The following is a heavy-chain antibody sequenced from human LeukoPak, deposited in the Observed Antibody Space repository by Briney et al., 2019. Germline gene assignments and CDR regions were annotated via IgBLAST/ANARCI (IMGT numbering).Heavy chain of an antibody. CDR1: GFTFSSYS. CDR3: ARDSSGYYSHFDY. D-gene: IGHD3-22*01. J-gene: IGHJ4*02. V-gene: IGHV3-21*05. CDR2: ISSSSSAI. Sequence: GGSLRLSCAASGFTFSSYSMNWVRRAPGKGLEWVSYISSSSSAIYYADSVKGRFTISRDNAKNSLYLQMNSLRAEDTAVYYCARDSSGYYSHFDYWGQGTLVTVSS.